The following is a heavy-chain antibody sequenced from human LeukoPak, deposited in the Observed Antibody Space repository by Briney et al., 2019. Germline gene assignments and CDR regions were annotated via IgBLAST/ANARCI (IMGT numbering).Heavy chain of an antibody. CDR3: ARGGVAVAHRNWFDP. Sequence: GGSLRLSCAASGFTFDDYGMSWVRQAPGKGLEWVSGINWNGGSTGYADSVKGRFTISRDNAKNSLYLQMNSLRAEDTALYYCARGGVAVAHRNWFDPWGQGTLVTVSS. D-gene: IGHD6-19*01. CDR1: GFTFDDYG. J-gene: IGHJ5*02. V-gene: IGHV3-20*04. CDR2: INWNGGST.